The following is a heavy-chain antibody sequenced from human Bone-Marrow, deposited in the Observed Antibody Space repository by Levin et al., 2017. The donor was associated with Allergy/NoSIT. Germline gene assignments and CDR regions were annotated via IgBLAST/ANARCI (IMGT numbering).Heavy chain of an antibody. J-gene: IGHJ3*02. CDR3: AGAPDYYDTSDAFDN. Sequence: SETLSLICSVSGASISSKTYYWGWVRQPPGKGLEWIGSVYYRGPTYYNPHLKSRLTLSVDASMSQFSLRLSSVTAADTAIYCCAGAPDYYDTSDAFDNWGQGKMVTVSS. V-gene: IGHV4-39*07. CDR1: GASISSKTYY. CDR2: VYYRGPT. D-gene: IGHD3-22*01.